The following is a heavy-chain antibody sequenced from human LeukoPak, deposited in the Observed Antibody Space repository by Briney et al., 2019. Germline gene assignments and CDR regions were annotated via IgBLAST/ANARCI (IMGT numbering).Heavy chain of an antibody. CDR2: IYTSGST. Sequence: SETLSLTCSVSGGSISSGPYFWSWIRQPAGKGLEWIGRIYTSGSTNYNPSLKSRVTISVDTSKNQFSLKLSSVTAADTAVYYCAREIGYCSSTSCPFDYWGQGTLVTVSS. V-gene: IGHV4-61*02. CDR3: AREIGYCSSTSCPFDY. CDR1: GGSISSGPYF. D-gene: IGHD2-2*01. J-gene: IGHJ4*02.